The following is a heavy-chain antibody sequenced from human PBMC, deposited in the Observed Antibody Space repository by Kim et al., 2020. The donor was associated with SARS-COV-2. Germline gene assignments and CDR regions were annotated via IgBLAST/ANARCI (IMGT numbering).Heavy chain of an antibody. CDR3: ARDGGYCSGGSCYPTPYYYGYYGMDV. Sequence: GGSLRLSCAASGFTFSDYYMNWIRQAPGKGLEWVSYISSSGSTIYYADSVKGRFTISRDNSKNSLYLQMNSLRAEDTAVYYCARDGGYCSGGSCYPTPYYYGYYGMDVWGQGTTVTVSS. V-gene: IGHV3-11*01. D-gene: IGHD2-15*01. J-gene: IGHJ6*02. CDR1: GFTFSDYY. CDR2: ISSSGSTI.